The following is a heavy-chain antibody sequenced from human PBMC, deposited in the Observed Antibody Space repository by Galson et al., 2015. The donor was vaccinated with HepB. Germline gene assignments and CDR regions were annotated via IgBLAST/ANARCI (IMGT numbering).Heavy chain of an antibody. CDR2: IYGGGNT. J-gene: IGHJ4*02. CDR1: GYSVSNNY. V-gene: IGHV3-53*04. CDR3: ARGDSSGWVN. D-gene: IGHD6-19*01. Sequence: SLRLSCAASGYSVSNNYMTWVRQTPEKGLEWVSVIYGGGNTFYADSVKGRFTVTRHTSNNTVYLQMNSLRPEDTAVYFCARGDSSGWVNWGQGALVTVS.